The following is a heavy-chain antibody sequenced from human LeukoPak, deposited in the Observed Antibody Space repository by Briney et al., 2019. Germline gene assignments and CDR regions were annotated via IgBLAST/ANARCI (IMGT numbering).Heavy chain of an antibody. CDR3: ARVRLYCGGDCSQFQH. V-gene: IGHV1-18*01. J-gene: IGHJ1*01. CDR2: ISAYNGNT. CDR1: DYTFPNYG. Sequence: ASVKVSCKPSDYTFPNYGISWVRQAPGQGLEWMGWISAYNGNTNYAQKLQGRVTMTTDTSTSTAYMELRSLRSDDTAVYYWARVRLYCGGDCSQFQHWGQGTLVTVSS. D-gene: IGHD2-21*02.